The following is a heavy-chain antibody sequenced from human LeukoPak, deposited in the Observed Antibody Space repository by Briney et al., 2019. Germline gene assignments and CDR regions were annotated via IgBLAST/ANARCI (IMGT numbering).Heavy chain of an antibody. CDR3: ARGNYGDYGVDY. CDR2: IYYSGST. D-gene: IGHD4-17*01. CDR1: GGSVSSGSYY. V-gene: IGHV4-39*07. J-gene: IGHJ4*02. Sequence: SETLSLTCTVSGGSVSSGSYYWGWIRQPPGKGLEWIGNIYYSGSTYYNPSLKSRVTISVETSKNQFSLKLSSVTAADTAVYYCARGNYGDYGVDYWGQGTLVTVSS.